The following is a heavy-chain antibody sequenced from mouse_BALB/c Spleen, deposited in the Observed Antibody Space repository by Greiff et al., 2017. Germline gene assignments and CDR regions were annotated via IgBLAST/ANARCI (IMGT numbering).Heavy chain of an antibody. V-gene: IGHV2-6-4*01. CDR1: GFSLSRYC. CDR2: IWGGGST. Sequence: VQGVESGPGLVAPSQSLSITCTVSGFSLSRYCVHWVRQPPGKGLEWLGMIWGGGSTDYNSALKSRLSISRGNTKSQVFLKMNSLQTEDTAMNDWARREIYDGSCYAMDYWGQGTSVTVSS. J-gene: IGHJ4*01. D-gene: IGHD2-3*01. CDR3: ARREIYDGSCYAMDY.